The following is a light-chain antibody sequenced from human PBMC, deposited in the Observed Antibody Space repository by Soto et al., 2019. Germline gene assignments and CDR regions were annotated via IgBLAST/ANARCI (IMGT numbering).Light chain of an antibody. CDR1: TSNIGSNN. V-gene: IGLV1-44*01. CDR2: SNN. J-gene: IGLJ2*01. Sequence: QSVLTQPPSASRTPGVRVTISCSGSTSNIGSNNVNWYQQLPGTAPKLLIYSNNQRPSGVPDRFSASKSGTSASLAVSGLQSEDEADYHCAAWDDSLNGVIFGGGTQLTVL. CDR3: AAWDDSLNGVI.